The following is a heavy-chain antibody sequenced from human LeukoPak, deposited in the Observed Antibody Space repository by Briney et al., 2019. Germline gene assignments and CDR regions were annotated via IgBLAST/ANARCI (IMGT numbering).Heavy chain of an antibody. CDR1: GFTFSSYG. CDR2: ITYDGYYK. V-gene: IGHV3-30*18. CDR3: AKDRSAVVRASPMDS. D-gene: IGHD3-10*01. Sequence: LPGRSHRLSCEASGFTFSSYGMHWVRQAPGRGLEWVALITYDGYYKYYADSVKGRFTISSDNSKNTLYLHMNNLRPEDTAVYYCAKDRSAVVRASPMDSWGQGTLVIVSS. J-gene: IGHJ4*02.